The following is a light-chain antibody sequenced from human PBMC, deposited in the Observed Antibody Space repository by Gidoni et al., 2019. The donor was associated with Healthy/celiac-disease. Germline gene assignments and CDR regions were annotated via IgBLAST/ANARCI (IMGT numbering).Light chain of an antibody. CDR2: GNS. CDR3: QSYDSSLSGYV. Sequence: QSVLTQPPSVSGAPGQRVTISCTGSSSIIGAGYDVHWYQQLPGTAPKLLIYGNSNRPSGVPDRFSGSKSGTSASLAITGLQAEDEADYYGQSYDSSLSGYVFGTGTKVTVL. V-gene: IGLV1-40*01. J-gene: IGLJ1*01. CDR1: SSIIGAGYD.